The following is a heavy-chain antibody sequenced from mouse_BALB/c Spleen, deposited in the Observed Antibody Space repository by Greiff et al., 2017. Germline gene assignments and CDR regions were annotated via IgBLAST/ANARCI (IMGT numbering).Heavy chain of an antibody. D-gene: IGHD2-3*01. Sequence: EVQLEESGGGLVQPGGSLRLSCATSGFTFTDYYMSWVSQPPGKALEWLGFIRNKANGYTTEYSASVKGRFTISRDTSQSILYLQMNTLRAEDSATYCCARDDGYYRYFDVWGAGTTVTVSS. CDR1: GFTFTDYY. J-gene: IGHJ1*01. V-gene: IGHV7-3*02. CDR3: ARDDGYYRYFDV. CDR2: IRNKANGYTT.